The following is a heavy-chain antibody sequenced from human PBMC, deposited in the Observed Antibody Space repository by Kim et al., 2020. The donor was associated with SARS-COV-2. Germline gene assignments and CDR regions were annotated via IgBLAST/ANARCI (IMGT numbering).Heavy chain of an antibody. CDR3: AKDHIVATRYYFDY. J-gene: IGHJ4*02. D-gene: IGHD5-12*01. Sequence: HSVKRRFTISRDNSKNTLYLPMNSQRAENTAVYYCAKDHIVATRYYFDYWGQGTLVTVSS. V-gene: IGHV3-23*01.